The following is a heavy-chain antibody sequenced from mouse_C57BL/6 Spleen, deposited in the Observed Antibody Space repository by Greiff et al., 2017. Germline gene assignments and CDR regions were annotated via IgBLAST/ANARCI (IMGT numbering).Heavy chain of an antibody. CDR2: IYPGSGST. CDR3: ARLDDYDEDFAY. V-gene: IGHV1-55*01. D-gene: IGHD2-4*01. Sequence: VQLQQPGAELVKPGASVKMSCKASGYTFTSYWITWVKQRPGPGLEWIGDIYPGSGSTNYNETFKSKATLTVDTSSSTAYMQLSSLTSEDSSVYYCARLDDYDEDFAYWGQGTLVTVSA. CDR1: GYTFTSYW. J-gene: IGHJ3*01.